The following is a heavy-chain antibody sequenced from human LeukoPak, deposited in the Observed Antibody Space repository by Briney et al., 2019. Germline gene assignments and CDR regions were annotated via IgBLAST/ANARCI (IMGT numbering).Heavy chain of an antibody. Sequence: GGSLRHSCATSGFTIFTYAMSWVRQSPGKGLEWVSSISGNDDKTYYADSVKGRFTISRDTSKNTLNLQMNSLRGEDTAIYYCARDGYSSSWYSPLKASGTRNWFDPWGQGTLVTVSS. CDR2: ISGNDDKT. D-gene: IGHD6-13*01. CDR3: ARDGYSSSWYSPLKASGTRNWFDP. J-gene: IGHJ5*02. V-gene: IGHV3-23*01. CDR1: GFTIFTYA.